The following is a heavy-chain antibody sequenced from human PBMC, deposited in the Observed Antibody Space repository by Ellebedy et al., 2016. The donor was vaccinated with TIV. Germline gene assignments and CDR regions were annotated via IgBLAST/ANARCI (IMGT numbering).Heavy chain of an antibody. V-gene: IGHV1-18*01. CDR2: ISAYNGNT. D-gene: IGHD3-3*01. CDR3: ARVTKRITNSGSHYYFDY. J-gene: IGHJ4*02. Sequence: AASVKVSCKASGYTFTSYGISWVRQAPGQGLEWMGWISAYNGNTNYAQKLQGRVTMTTDTSTSTAYMELRSLRSDDSAVYFCARVTKRITNSGSHYYFDYWGQGTLVTVSS. CDR1: GYTFTSYG.